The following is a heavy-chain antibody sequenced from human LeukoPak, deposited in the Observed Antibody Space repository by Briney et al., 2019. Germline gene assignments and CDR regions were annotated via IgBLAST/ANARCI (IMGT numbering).Heavy chain of an antibody. Sequence: ASVKVSCKASGYTFTGYYMHWVRQAPGQGLEWMGRINPNSGGTNYTQKFQGRVTMTRDTSISTAYMELSRLRSDDTAVYYCARESPGDDYVWGSYRYYFDYWGQGTLVTVSS. CDR2: INPNSGGT. D-gene: IGHD3-16*01. J-gene: IGHJ4*02. CDR3: ARESPGDDYVWGSYRYYFDY. CDR1: GYTFTGYY. V-gene: IGHV1-2*06.